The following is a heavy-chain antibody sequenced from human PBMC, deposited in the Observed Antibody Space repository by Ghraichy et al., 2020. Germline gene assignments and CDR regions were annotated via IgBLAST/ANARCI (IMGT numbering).Heavy chain of an antibody. V-gene: IGHV4-61*02. D-gene: IGHD2-2*01. Sequence: SETPSLTCTVSGGSISSGSYYWSWFRQPAGKGLEWIGRISTSGNTNYSLSLKSRVTISVDTSKNEFSLELSSVTAADTAVYFCARGVVPAATGAGYWGQGTLVTVSS. CDR1: GGSISSGSYY. CDR2: ISTSGNT. CDR3: ARGVVPAATGAGY. J-gene: IGHJ4*02.